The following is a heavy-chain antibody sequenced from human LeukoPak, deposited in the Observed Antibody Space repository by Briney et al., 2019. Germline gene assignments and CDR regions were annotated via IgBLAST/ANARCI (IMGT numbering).Heavy chain of an antibody. CDR3: AKEGNDYGANSIDY. V-gene: IGHV4-59*11. CDR2: MFFTGVT. J-gene: IGHJ4*02. CDR1: GGSISSHY. Sequence: PSETLSLTCTVSGGSISSHYWAWLRQPPGKGLEWIGWMFFTGVTNYNPSLKSRVTISVDHSKNQFSLKLTSVTAADTAVYYCAKEGNDYGANSIDYWGQGTLVTVSS. D-gene: IGHD4-23*01.